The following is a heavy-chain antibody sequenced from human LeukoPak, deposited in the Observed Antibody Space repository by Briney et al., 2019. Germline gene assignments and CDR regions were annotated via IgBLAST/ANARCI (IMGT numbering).Heavy chain of an antibody. V-gene: IGHV1-18*01. CDR1: GYTFTSYG. CDR3: ARDVFLEWFEDYMDV. CDR2: ISAYNGNT. D-gene: IGHD3-3*01. J-gene: IGHJ6*03. Sequence: GASVKVSCKASGYTFTSYGISWVRQAPGQGLEWMGWISAYNGNTNYAQELQGRVTMTTDTSTSTAYMELRSLRSDDTAVYYCARDVFLEWFEDYMDVWGKGTTVTVSS.